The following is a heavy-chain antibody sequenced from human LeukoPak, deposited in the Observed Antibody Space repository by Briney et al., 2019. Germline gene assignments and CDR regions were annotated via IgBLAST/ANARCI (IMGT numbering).Heavy chain of an antibody. CDR2: INPNSGGT. CDR3: ASTSYDYVWGSYRPFDY. V-gene: IGHV1-2*02. CDR1: GYTFTGYY. D-gene: IGHD3-16*02. Sequence: ASVKVSCKASGYTFTGYYMHWVRRAPGQGLEWMGWINPNSGGTNYAQKFQGRVTMTRDTSISTAYMELSRLRSDDTAVYYCASTSYDYVWGSYRPFDYWGQGTLVTVSS. J-gene: IGHJ4*02.